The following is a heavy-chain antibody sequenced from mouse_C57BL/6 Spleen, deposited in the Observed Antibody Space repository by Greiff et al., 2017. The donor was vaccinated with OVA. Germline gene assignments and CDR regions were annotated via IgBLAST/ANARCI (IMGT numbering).Heavy chain of an antibody. D-gene: IGHD1-1*01. CDR1: GFSLTSYG. V-gene: IGHV2-6*03. Sequence: QVQLQQSGPGLVAPSQSLSITCTVSGFSLTSYGVHWVRQPPGKGLEWLVVIWSDGSTNYNSALKSRLSISKDNSKSQVVLKMNSLQTDDTAMYYCARTPLGFTTVVATNYFDYWGQGTTLTVSS. J-gene: IGHJ2*01. CDR3: ARTPLGFTTVVATNYFDY. CDR2: IWSDGST.